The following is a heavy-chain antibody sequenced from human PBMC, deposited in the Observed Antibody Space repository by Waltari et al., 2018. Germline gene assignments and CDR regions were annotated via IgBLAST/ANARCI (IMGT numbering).Heavy chain of an antibody. CDR1: GDSLRGFY. D-gene: IGHD5-18*01. CDR3: ARGGYGRFYFDY. J-gene: IGHJ4*02. CDR2: IYSGGTT. Sequence: QVQLQASGPGLVKPSDTLSLTCTGSGDSLRGFYWSWIRQSPGKCLEWIGFIYSGGTTYYNPSLKSRATISVDTSKNQFALEISSVTAADTAVYYCARGGYGRFYFDYWGQGTLVTVSS. V-gene: IGHV4-59*07.